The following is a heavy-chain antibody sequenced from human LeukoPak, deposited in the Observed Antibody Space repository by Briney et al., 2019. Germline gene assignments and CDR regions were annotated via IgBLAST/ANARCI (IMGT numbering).Heavy chain of an antibody. Sequence: PSETLSLTCTVSGVSISSGGYYWSWIRQHPGKGLEWIGYIYYSGSTYYNPSLKSRVTISVDTSKNQFSLKLSSVTAADTAVYYCARRYADSSGYYYFDYWGQGTLVTVSS. D-gene: IGHD3-22*01. CDR3: ARRYADSSGYYYFDY. J-gene: IGHJ4*02. CDR1: GVSISSGGYY. V-gene: IGHV4-31*03. CDR2: IYYSGST.